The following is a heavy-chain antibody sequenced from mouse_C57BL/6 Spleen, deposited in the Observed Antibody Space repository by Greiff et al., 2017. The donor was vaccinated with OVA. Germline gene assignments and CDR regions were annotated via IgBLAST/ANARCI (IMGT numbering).Heavy chain of an antibody. V-gene: IGHV1-42*01. CDR2: INPSTGGT. J-gene: IGHJ4*01. CDR3: ARSPSTVVYYYAMDY. CDR1: GYSFTGYY. Sequence: VQLKQSGPELVKPGASVKISCKASGYSFTGYYMNWVKQSPEKSLEWIGEINPSTGGTTYNQKFKAKATLTVDKSSSTAYMQLKSLTSEDSAVYYCARSPSTVVYYYAMDYWGQGTSVTVSS. D-gene: IGHD1-1*01.